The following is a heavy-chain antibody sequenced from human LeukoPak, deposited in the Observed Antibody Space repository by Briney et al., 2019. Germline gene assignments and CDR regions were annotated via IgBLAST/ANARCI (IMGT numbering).Heavy chain of an antibody. CDR3: ARVDVGLEWLPRRIYYYYMDV. D-gene: IGHD3-3*01. J-gene: IGHJ6*03. CDR1: EFIFSSYS. CDR2: ISSSSSTI. V-gene: IGHV3-48*01. Sequence: SGGSLRLSCAASEFIFSSYSMNWVRQTPGKGLEWVSYISSSSSTIYYADSVKGRFTISRDNAKNSLYLQMNSLRAEDTAVYYCARVDVGLEWLPRRIYYYYMDVWGKGTTVTVSS.